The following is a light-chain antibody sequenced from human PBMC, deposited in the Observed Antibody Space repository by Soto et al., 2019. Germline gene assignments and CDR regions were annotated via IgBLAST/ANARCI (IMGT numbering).Light chain of an antibody. Sequence: QSVLTQPPSASGTPGQRVTISCSGTSSNIGGNTVNWYQQLPGTAPKLLIYSNNQRPSGVPDRFSGSKSGTSASLAISGLQSEDEADYYCAPWDDSLNGPVFGGGTKVTVL. CDR2: SNN. CDR3: APWDDSLNGPV. J-gene: IGLJ3*02. CDR1: SSNIGGNT. V-gene: IGLV1-44*01.